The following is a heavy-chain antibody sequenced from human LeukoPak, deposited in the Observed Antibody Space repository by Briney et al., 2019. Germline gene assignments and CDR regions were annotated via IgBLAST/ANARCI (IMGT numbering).Heavy chain of an antibody. J-gene: IGHJ3*01. CDR2: ISPSGDRT. CDR3: ARAFRPASDPHDFYDF. CDR1: GFTFTNHP. Sequence: GGSLRLSCAASGFTFTNHPMHWVRQASGKRLQYVSAISPSGDRTWYTDSVKGRFTISRDNSKNTMYLQMGSLRPEDMGVYYCARAFRPASDPHDFYDFWGRGTTVTVSS. D-gene: IGHD3-3*01. V-gene: IGHV3-64*02.